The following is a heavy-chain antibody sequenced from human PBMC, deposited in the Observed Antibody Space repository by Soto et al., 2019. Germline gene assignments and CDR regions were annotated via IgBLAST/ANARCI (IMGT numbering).Heavy chain of an antibody. V-gene: IGHV4-30-4*01. CDR2: IYYSGST. Sequence: QVQLQESGPGLVKPSQTLSLTCTVSGGSISSGDYYWSWIRQPPGKGLEWIGYIYYSGSTYYNPSLKSRVTISVDTSKNQFSLKLSSVTAADTAVYYCARATVDTARMGPIFDYWGQGTLVTVSS. J-gene: IGHJ4*02. CDR3: ARATVDTARMGPIFDY. CDR1: GGSISSGDYY. D-gene: IGHD5-18*01.